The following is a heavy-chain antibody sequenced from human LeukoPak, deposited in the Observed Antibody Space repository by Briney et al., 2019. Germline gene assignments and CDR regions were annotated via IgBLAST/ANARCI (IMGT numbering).Heavy chain of an antibody. J-gene: IGHJ4*02. CDR2: INPSGGST. D-gene: IGHD3-16*01. Sequence: GASVKVSCRASGYAFTSYYMHWVRQAPGQGLEWMGIINPSGGSTSYAQKFQGRVTMTRDTSTSTVYMELSSLRSEDTAVYYCARDQLGGAAPPHYWGQGTLVTVSS. V-gene: IGHV1-46*01. CDR1: GYAFTSYY. CDR3: ARDQLGGAAPPHY.